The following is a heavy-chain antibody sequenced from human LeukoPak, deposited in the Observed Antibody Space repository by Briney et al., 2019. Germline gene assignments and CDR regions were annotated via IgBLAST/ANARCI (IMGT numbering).Heavy chain of an antibody. CDR2: IKEDESAK. CDR3: ARDVGGSLDY. Sequence: GGSLRLSCAASGFTFRSYWMAWIRQAPGKGLEWVANIKEDESAKHQADSVKGRFTISRDNAQNSVYLQMSSLRGEDTAVYYCARDVGGSLDYWGQGTLVTVSS. J-gene: IGHJ4*02. D-gene: IGHD1-26*01. CDR1: GFTFRSYW. V-gene: IGHV3-7*01.